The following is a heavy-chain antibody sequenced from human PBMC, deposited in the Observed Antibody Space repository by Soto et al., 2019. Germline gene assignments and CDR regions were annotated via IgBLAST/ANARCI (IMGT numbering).Heavy chain of an antibody. Sequence: ETLSLTCTVSGGSVSSGSYYWSWIRQPPGKGLEWIGYIYYSGSTNYNPSLKSRVTISVDTSKNQFSLKLSSVTAADTAVYYCARAESGVRYYYYGMDVWGQGTTVTVSS. CDR3: ARAESGVRYYYYGMDV. D-gene: IGHD7-27*01. J-gene: IGHJ6*02. CDR1: GGSVSSGSYY. CDR2: IYYSGST. V-gene: IGHV4-61*01.